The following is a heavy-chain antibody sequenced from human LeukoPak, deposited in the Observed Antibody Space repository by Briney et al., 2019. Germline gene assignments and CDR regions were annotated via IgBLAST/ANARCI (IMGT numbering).Heavy chain of an antibody. J-gene: IGHJ3*02. Sequence: GASVKVSCKASGGTFSSYAISWVRQAPGQGLEWMGGIIPIFGTANYAQKFQGRVTITADESTSTAYMELSSLRSEDTAVYYCARDARRWLHDAFDIWGQGTMVTVSS. V-gene: IGHV1-69*13. CDR1: GGTFSSYA. CDR3: ARDARRWLHDAFDI. D-gene: IGHD5-12*01. CDR2: IIPIFGTA.